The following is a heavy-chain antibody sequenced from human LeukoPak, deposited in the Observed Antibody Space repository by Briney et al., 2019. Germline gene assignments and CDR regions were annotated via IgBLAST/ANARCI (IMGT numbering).Heavy chain of an antibody. V-gene: IGHV1-46*01. CDR2: IYPRDGST. Sequence: ASVKVSCKASGYTFTSNYIHWVRQAPGQGLEWMGMIYPRDGSTSYAQKFQGRVTITRDTSASTAHMELRSLRSEDTAVYYCGRTTADYVYYGMDAWGQGTTVTVSS. D-gene: IGHD4-17*01. J-gene: IGHJ6*02. CDR3: GRTTADYVYYGMDA. CDR1: GYTFTSNY.